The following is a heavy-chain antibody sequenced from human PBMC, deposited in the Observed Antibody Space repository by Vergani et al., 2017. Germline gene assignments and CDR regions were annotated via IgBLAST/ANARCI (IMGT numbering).Heavy chain of an antibody. J-gene: IGHJ4*02. CDR1: GFTFSDYY. V-gene: IGHV3-11*05. CDR3: AGSEGGSHYYLDC. Sequence: QVQLVESGGGLVKPGGSLRLSCAASGFTFSDYYMSWIRQAPGKGLEWVSYISSSSSYTNYGDAVKGRCTIARDKAKTSLYLQMSSLRAEDTAGYYCAGSEGGSHYYLDCWGQGTLVTVSS. CDR2: ISSSSSYT. D-gene: IGHD3-10*01.